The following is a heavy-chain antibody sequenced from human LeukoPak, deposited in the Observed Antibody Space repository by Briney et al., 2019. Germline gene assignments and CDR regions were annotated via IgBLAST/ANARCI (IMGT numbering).Heavy chain of an antibody. Sequence: GGSLRLSCAASGFTFSSYWMSWVRQAPGKGLEWVANIKQDGSEKYYVDSVKGRFTISRDNAKNSLYLQMNSLRAEDTAVYYCARAYYCSSICCRGGFDYWGQGTLVTVSS. J-gene: IGHJ4*02. D-gene: IGHD2-2*01. CDR2: IKQDGSEK. CDR3: ARAYYCSSICCRGGFDY. CDR1: GFTFSSYW. V-gene: IGHV3-7*01.